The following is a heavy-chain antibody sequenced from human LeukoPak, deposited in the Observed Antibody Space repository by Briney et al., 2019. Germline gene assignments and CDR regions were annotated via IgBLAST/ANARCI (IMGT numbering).Heavy chain of an antibody. CDR1: GFTLDIYS. Sequence: GGSLRLSCAASGFTLDIYSMNWVRQAPGKGLEWVSFIYSDNTHYSDSVKGRFTISRDNSKNTLYLQMNSLRAEDTAVYYCARRAGAYSHPYDYWGQGTLVTVS. CDR2: IYSDNT. J-gene: IGHJ4*02. CDR3: ARRAGAYSHPYDY. D-gene: IGHD4/OR15-4a*01. V-gene: IGHV3-53*01.